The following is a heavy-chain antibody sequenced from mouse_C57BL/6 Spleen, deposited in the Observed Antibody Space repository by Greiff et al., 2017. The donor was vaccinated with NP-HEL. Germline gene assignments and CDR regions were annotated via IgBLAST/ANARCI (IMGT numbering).Heavy chain of an antibody. Sequence: QVQLQQSGPELVKPGASVKISCKASGYAFSSSWMNWVKQRPGKGLEWIGRIYPGDGDTNYNGKFKGKATLTADKSSSTAYMQLSSLTSEDSAVYFCARSGMGYYFDYWGQGTTLTVSS. CDR2: IYPGDGDT. V-gene: IGHV1-82*01. CDR3: ARSGMGYYFDY. CDR1: GYAFSSSW. J-gene: IGHJ2*01. D-gene: IGHD4-1*01.